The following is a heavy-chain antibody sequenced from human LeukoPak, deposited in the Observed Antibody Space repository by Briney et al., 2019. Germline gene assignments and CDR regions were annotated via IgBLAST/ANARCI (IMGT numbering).Heavy chain of an antibody. V-gene: IGHV4-34*01. CDR1: GGSFSGYY. CDR3: ARGRIVLLPSSGRYWFDP. CDR2: INHSGST. J-gene: IGHJ5*02. Sequence: SETLSLTCAVYGGSFSGYYWSWIRQPPGKWLEWIGEINHSGSTNYNPSLKSRVTISVDTSKNQFSLKLSSVTAADTAVYYCARGRIVLLPSSGRYWFDPWGQGTLVTVSS. D-gene: IGHD6-19*01.